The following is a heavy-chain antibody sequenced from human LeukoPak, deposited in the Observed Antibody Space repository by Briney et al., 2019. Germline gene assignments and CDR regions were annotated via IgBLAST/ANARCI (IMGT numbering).Heavy chain of an antibody. CDR1: GGSISSSGYY. CDR3: ARVTEYYYGSGSYLDY. D-gene: IGHD3-10*01. V-gene: IGHV4-39*07. Sequence: KPSETLSLTCTVSGGSISSSGYYWGWIRQPPGKGLEWIGTVYYTGSTYYNPSLKSRVTISEDTSRNQFSLRLNSVTAADTAVYYCARVTEYYYGSGSYLDYWGQGTLVTVSS. CDR2: VYYTGST. J-gene: IGHJ4*02.